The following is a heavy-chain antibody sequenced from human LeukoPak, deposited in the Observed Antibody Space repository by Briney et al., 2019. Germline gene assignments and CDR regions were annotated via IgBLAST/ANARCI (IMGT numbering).Heavy chain of an antibody. V-gene: IGHV4-59*01. J-gene: IGHJ3*02. Sequence: PSETLSLTCTVSGGSISSYYWSWIRQPPGKGLEWIGYIYYSGSTNYNPSLKSRATISVDTSKNQFSLKLSSVTAADTAVYYCASLDYYDSSGYYSRAFDIWGQGTMVTVSS. D-gene: IGHD3-22*01. CDR2: IYYSGST. CDR1: GGSISSYY. CDR3: ASLDYYDSSGYYSRAFDI.